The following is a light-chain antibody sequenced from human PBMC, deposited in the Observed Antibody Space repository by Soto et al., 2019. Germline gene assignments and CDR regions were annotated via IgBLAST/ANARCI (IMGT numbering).Light chain of an antibody. CDR2: DAS. CDR3: QQYNSMLS. V-gene: IGKV1-33*01. J-gene: IGKJ4*01. Sequence: DIQMTQSPSSLSASVGDRVTIACQSSHDVSRNLNWFQQKPGEAPKLLIYDASNLERGVPSRFSASGSGTEFTFTISSLQPEDVATYYCQQYNSMLSFGGGT. CDR1: HDVSRN.